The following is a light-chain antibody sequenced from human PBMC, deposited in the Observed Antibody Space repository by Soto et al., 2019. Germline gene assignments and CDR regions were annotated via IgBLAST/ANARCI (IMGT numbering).Light chain of an antibody. CDR1: QSLTSSY. J-gene: IGKJ1*01. CDR2: GTS. CDR3: QQHNSWPWT. V-gene: IGKV3-15*01. Sequence: EIVLTQSPGTLSLSPGETATLSCMASQSLTSSYLAWYQQRPGQAPSLLIYGTSTRITGIPARFSGSGSGTEFTLTISSLQSEDFAVYYCQQHNSWPWTFGQGTKVDIK.